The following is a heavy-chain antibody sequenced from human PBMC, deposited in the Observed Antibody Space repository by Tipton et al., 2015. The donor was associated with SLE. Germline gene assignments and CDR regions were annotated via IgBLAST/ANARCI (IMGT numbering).Heavy chain of an antibody. CDR2: IFYTGST. D-gene: IGHD6-19*01. CDR3: ASPAPTGSGRGY. CDR1: DGSIRSTNYY. Sequence: TLSLTCTVSDGSIRSTNYYWGWIRQPPGKGLEWIGSIFYTGSTYYNPSLKSRVSFSIDTSKHQFSLKLNSVTAADTAVYYCASPAPTGSGRGYWGQGTLVTVSS. V-gene: IGHV4-39*07. J-gene: IGHJ4*02.